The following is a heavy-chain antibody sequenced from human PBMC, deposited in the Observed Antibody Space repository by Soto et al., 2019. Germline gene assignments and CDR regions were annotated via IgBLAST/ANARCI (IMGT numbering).Heavy chain of an antibody. J-gene: IGHJ4*02. CDR3: TTDPTAPLLLWFGESYLFDY. V-gene: IGHV3-15*01. Sequence: PGGSLRLSCAASGFTFSNAWMSWVRQAPGKGLEWVGRIKSKTDGGTTDYAAPVKGRFTISRDDSKNTLYLQMNSLKTEDTAVYYCTTDPTAPLLLWFGESYLFDYWGQGTRVTVSS. D-gene: IGHD3-10*01. CDR2: IKSKTDGGTT. CDR1: GFTFSNAW.